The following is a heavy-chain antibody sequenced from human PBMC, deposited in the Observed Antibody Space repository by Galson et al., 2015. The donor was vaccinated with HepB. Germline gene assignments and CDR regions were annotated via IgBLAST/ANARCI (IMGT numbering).Heavy chain of an antibody. Sequence: SLRLSCAASGFTFSSYAMSWVRQAPGKGLEWVSAISGSGGSTYYADSVKGRFTISRDNSKNTLYLQMNSLRAEDTAVYYCAKGGTMIVVVGRLYYYYGMDVWGQGTTVTVSS. CDR1: GFTFSSYA. CDR3: AKGGTMIVVVGRLYYYYGMDV. CDR2: ISGSGGST. J-gene: IGHJ6*02. D-gene: IGHD3-22*01. V-gene: IGHV3-23*01.